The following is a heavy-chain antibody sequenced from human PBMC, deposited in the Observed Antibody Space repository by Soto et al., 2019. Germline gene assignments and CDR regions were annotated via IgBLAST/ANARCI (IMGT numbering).Heavy chain of an antibody. CDR2: ISYDGSDK. CDR1: GFTFSSYG. Sequence: PGGSLRLSCAASGFTFSSYGMHWVRQAPGKGLEWVALISYDGSDKYYADSVKGRFTISRDNSKNTLYLQMNSLRAEDTAVYYCAKGDYWGRGTLVTVSS. J-gene: IGHJ4*02. V-gene: IGHV3-30*18. CDR3: AKGDY.